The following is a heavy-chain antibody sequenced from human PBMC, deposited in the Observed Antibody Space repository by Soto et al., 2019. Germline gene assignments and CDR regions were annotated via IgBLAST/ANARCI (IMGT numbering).Heavy chain of an antibody. CDR3: TRSRRSILMVYGFGGMDV. Sequence: GGSLRLSCAASGFTVGSHAMSWVRQAPGKGLEWVSSISGSGDGTYYGDSVKGRFTISRDSSSSTLYLQMDNLRGEDTAVYFCTRSRRSILMVYGFGGMDVWGQGTLVTVSS. D-gene: IGHD2-8*01. V-gene: IGHV3-23*01. CDR1: GFTVGSHA. J-gene: IGHJ6*02. CDR2: ISGSGDGT.